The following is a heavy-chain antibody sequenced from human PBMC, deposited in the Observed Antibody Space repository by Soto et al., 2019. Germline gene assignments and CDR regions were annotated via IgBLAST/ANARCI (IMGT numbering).Heavy chain of an antibody. V-gene: IGHV4-39*01. Sequence: PSETLSLTCTVSGGSISSSSYYWGWIRQPPGKGLEWIGSIYYSGSTYYNPSLKSRVTISVDTSKNQFSLKLSSVTAADTAVYYCVSPAVSSTMIVVFPGGPFDDGGKETLVTVPS. CDR3: VSPAVSSTMIVVFPGGPFDD. CDR1: GGSISSSSYY. D-gene: IGHD3-22*01. CDR2: IYYSGST. J-gene: IGHJ4*02.